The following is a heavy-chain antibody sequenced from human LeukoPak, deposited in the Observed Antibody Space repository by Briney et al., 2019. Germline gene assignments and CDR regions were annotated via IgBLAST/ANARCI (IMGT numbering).Heavy chain of an antibody. J-gene: IGHJ6*02. CDR2: INHSGST. D-gene: IGHD3-10*01. CDR3: ARALRITMVRGKNYYYGMDV. Sequence: SETLSLTCAVYGGSFSGYYWSWIRQPPRKGLEWIGEINHSGSTNYNPSLKSRVTISVDTSKNQFSLKLSSVTAADTAVYYCARALRITMVRGKNYYYGMDVWGQGTTVTVSS. CDR1: GGSFSGYY. V-gene: IGHV4-34*01.